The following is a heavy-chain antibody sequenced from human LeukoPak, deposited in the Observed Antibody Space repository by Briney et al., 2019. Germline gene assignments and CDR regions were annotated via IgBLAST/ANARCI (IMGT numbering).Heavy chain of an antibody. CDR1: GGSISSYY. Sequence: PSETLSLTCTVSGGSISSYYWSWIRQPPGKGLEWIGYIYYSGSTNYNPSLKSRVTISVDTSKNQFSLKLSSVTAAVTAVYYCARLYGTVDYWGQGTLVTVSS. V-gene: IGHV4-59*01. CDR3: ARLYGTVDY. D-gene: IGHD2-2*02. CDR2: IYYSGST. J-gene: IGHJ4*02.